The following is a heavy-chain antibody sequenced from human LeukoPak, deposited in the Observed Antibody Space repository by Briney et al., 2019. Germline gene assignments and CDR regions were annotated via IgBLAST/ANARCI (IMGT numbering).Heavy chain of an antibody. CDR2: IYTSGSA. Sequence: SETLSLTCTVSGGSISSHYWSWIRQPAGKGLEWIGRIYTSGSANYNPSLKSRVTMSVDTSKNQFSLKLSSVTAADTAVYYCARDPVVGPFDLWGRGTLVTVSS. D-gene: IGHD2-2*01. CDR3: ARDPVVGPFDL. J-gene: IGHJ2*01. V-gene: IGHV4-4*07. CDR1: GGSISSHY.